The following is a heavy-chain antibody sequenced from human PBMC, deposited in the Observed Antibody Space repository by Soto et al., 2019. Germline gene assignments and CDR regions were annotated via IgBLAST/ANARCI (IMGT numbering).Heavy chain of an antibody. J-gene: IGHJ5*02. D-gene: IGHD6-6*01. V-gene: IGHV4-31*03. CDR3: AGHDSRSCVYNS. CDR2: IYYSGST. CDR1: GGSITSGGHY. Sequence: SETLSVTCTVSGGSITSGGHYWSWIRQRPGKGLEWIGIIYYSGSTSYHPSLNSRATISLDKSKNQFSLNLSSVTAADTAVYYCAGHDSRSCVYNSWRQGTLV.